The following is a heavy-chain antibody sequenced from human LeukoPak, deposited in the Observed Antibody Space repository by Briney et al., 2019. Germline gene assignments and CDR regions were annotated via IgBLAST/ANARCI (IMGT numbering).Heavy chain of an antibody. J-gene: IGHJ1*01. D-gene: IGHD3-22*01. CDR3: AKDRDPYSSGTWDS. CDR2: RSDDGSAQ. V-gene: IGHV3-30*18. Sequence: PGRSLRLSCIASGFTFNKYGMHWARQAPGKGLECVTVRSDDGSAQHYADSVRGRFTISRDNSKNTLSLQMNSLRPEDTAMYFCAKDRDPYSSGTWDSWGQGTLVIVSS. CDR1: GFTFNKYG.